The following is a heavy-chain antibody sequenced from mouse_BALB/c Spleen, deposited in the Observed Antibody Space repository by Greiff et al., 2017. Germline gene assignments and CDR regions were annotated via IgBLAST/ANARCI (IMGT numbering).Heavy chain of an antibody. Sequence: QVQLQQPGAELVKPGASVKMSCKASGYTFTSYNMHWVKQTPGQGLEWIGAIYPGNGDTSYNQKFKGKATLTADKSSSTAYMQLSSLTSEDSAVYYCARAYYGNPYAMDYWGQGTSVTVSS. V-gene: IGHV1-12*01. CDR3: ARAYYGNPYAMDY. CDR2: IYPGNGDT. D-gene: IGHD2-10*01. J-gene: IGHJ4*01. CDR1: GYTFTSYN.